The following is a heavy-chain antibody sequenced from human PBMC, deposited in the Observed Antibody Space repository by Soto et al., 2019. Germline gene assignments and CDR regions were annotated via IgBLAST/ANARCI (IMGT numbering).Heavy chain of an antibody. CDR3: ARSGYYQYYFDY. J-gene: IGHJ4*02. CDR2: IIPIFGTA. CDR1: GGTFSSYA. Sequence: GASVKVSCKASGGTFSSYAISWVRQAPGQGLEWMGGIIPIFGTANYAQKFQGRVTITADESTSTAYMELSSLRSEDTAVYYCARSGYYQYYFDYWGQGTLVTVSS. D-gene: IGHD3-22*01. V-gene: IGHV1-69*13.